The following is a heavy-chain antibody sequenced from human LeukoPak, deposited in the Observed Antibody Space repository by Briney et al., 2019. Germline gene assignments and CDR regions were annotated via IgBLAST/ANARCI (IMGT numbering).Heavy chain of an antibody. CDR3: ARAIGDFGRYGVDV. CDR1: GFTFSSYE. J-gene: IGHJ6*02. Sequence: PGRSLRLSCAASGFTFSSYEMKWVRQAPGKGLQWVSYISSSGSTIYYADSVKGRFTISRDNAKNSLYLQMNSLRVEDTAVYYCARAIGDFGRYGVDVWGQGTTITVFS. D-gene: IGHD4-17*01. CDR2: ISSSGSTI. V-gene: IGHV3-48*03.